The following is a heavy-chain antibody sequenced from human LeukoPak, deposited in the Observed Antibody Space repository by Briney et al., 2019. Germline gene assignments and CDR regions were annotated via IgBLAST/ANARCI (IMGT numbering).Heavy chain of an antibody. J-gene: IGHJ4*02. CDR3: ARLTEDYYFDY. CDR1: GGSISSYY. Sequence: SETLSLTCTVSGGSISSYYWTWIRQPPGKGLEWIGHIYYSRSTNYNPSLKSRVTISVDTSKNQFSLKLSSVTAADTAVYYCARLTEDYYFDYWGQGTLVTVSS. V-gene: IGHV4-59*01. D-gene: IGHD1-14*01. CDR2: IYYSRST.